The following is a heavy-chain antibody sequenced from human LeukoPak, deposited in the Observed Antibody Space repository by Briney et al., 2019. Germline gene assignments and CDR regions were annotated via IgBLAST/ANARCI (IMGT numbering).Heavy chain of an antibody. J-gene: IGHJ6*03. CDR1: GGTFSSYA. CDR3: ARYIVLMVYAENYYMDV. CDR2: IIPIFGTA. D-gene: IGHD2-8*01. Sequence: SVKVSCKASGGTFSSYAISWVRQAPGQGLEWMGGIIPIFGTANYAQKFQGRVTITTDESTSTAYMELSSLRSEDTAVYYCARYIVLMVYAENYYMDVWGKGTTVTVSS. V-gene: IGHV1-69*05.